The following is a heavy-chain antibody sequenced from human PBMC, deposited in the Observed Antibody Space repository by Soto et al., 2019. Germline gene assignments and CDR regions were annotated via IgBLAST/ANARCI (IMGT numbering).Heavy chain of an antibody. CDR3: AREAMAVHYDFWSGSYY. Sequence: VASVKVSFKASGYTFTSYGISWVRQAPGQGLEWMGWISAYNGNTNYAQKLQGRVTMTTDTSTSTAYMELRSLRSDDTAVYYCAREAMAVHYDFWSGSYYWGQGTLVTVSS. D-gene: IGHD3-3*01. J-gene: IGHJ4*02. CDR2: ISAYNGNT. V-gene: IGHV1-18*01. CDR1: GYTFTSYG.